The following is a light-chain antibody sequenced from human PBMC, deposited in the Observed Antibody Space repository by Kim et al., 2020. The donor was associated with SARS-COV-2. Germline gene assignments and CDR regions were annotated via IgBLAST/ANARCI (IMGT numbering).Light chain of an antibody. J-gene: IGLJ3*02. CDR2: YDS. CDR1: NIGSKS. Sequence: SYELTRPPSVSVAPGKTARITCGGNNIGSKSVHCYQQKPGQAPVLVIYYDSDRPSGIPERFSGSNSGNTATLTISRVEAGDEADYYCQVWDSSRVFGGGT. V-gene: IGLV3-21*04. CDR3: QVWDSSRV.